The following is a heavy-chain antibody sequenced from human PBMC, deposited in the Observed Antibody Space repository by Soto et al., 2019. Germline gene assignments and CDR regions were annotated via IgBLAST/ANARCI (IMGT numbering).Heavy chain of an antibody. CDR1: GFTFSSYA. CDR2: ISGSGGST. Sequence: GGSLRLSCAASGFTFSSYAMSWVRQAPGKGLEWVSAISGSGGSTYYADSVKGRFTISRDNSKNTLYLQMNSLRAEDTAVYYCAKVVATTSYYYYYMDVWGKGTTVTVSS. CDR3: AKVVATTSYYYYYMDV. J-gene: IGHJ6*03. D-gene: IGHD5-12*01. V-gene: IGHV3-23*01.